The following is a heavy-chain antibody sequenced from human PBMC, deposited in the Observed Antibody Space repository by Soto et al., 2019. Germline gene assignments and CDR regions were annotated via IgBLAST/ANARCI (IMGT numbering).Heavy chain of an antibody. CDR1: GGSISSYY. V-gene: IGHV4-59*01. CDR2: IYYSGST. Sequence: SETLSLTCTVSGGSISSYYWSWIRQPPGKGLEWIGYIYYSGSTNYNPSLKSRVTISVDTSKNQFSLKLSSVTAADAAVYYCASGSDCSCGSCRSLDFQHCGQGSLVPVAS. CDR3: ASGSDCSCGSCRSLDFQH. J-gene: IGHJ1*01. D-gene: IGHD2-15*01.